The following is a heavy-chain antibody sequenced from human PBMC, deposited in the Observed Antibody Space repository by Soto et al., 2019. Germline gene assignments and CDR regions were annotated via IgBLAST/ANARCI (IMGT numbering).Heavy chain of an antibody. CDR1: GYTFTSYG. Sequence: GASVKVSCKASGYTFTSYGISWVRQAPGQGLEWMGWISAYNGNTNYAQKLQGRVTMTTDTSTSTAYMELRSLRSDDTAVYYCARDGQYSYGLLRGYYGMDVWGQGTTVTVSS. D-gene: IGHD5-18*01. CDR2: ISAYNGNT. V-gene: IGHV1-18*01. CDR3: ARDGQYSYGLLRGYYGMDV. J-gene: IGHJ6*02.